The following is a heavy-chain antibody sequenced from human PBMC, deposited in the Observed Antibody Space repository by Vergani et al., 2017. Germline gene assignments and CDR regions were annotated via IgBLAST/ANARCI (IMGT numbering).Heavy chain of an antibody. Sequence: QVQLQESGPGLVKPSETLSLTCTVSGGSISSYYWSWIRQPPGKGLEWIGYIYYSGSTNYNPSLKSRVTISVDTSKNQFSLKLSSVPAADTAVYYCARLTWDHSWGYYYYYDKDVWGKGTTVTVSS. J-gene: IGHJ6*03. CDR3: ARLTWDHSWGYYYYYDKDV. CDR1: GGSISSYY. V-gene: IGHV4-59*01. D-gene: IGHD3-9*01. CDR2: IYYSGST.